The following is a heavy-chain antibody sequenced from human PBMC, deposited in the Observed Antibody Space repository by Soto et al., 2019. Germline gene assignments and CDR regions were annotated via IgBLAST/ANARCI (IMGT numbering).Heavy chain of an antibody. Sequence: SGGSLRLSCAASGFTFSSYWMHWVRQAPGKGLVWVSRINSDGSSTSYADSVKGRFTISRDNAKNTLYLQMNSLRAEDTAVYYCARARINWAFDYWGQGTLVTVSS. CDR2: INSDGSST. CDR3: ARARINWAFDY. D-gene: IGHD7-27*01. J-gene: IGHJ4*02. CDR1: GFTFSSYW. V-gene: IGHV3-74*01.